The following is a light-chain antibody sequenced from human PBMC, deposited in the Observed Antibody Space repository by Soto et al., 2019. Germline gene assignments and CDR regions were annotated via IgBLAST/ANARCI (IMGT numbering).Light chain of an antibody. CDR3: QQYNRWPPWT. Sequence: EMVVTQSPATLSVSPGERATLSCRASQSVATNLAWYQHKPGQAPRLLIYGASTRATGISDRFSGSGSGTEFTLTISSLQSEDFAVYYCQQYNRWPPWTVGQGTKVEIK. V-gene: IGKV3-15*01. J-gene: IGKJ1*01. CDR1: QSVATN. CDR2: GAS.